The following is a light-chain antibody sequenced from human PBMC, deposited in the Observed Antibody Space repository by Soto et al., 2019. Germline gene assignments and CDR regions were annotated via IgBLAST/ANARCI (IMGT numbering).Light chain of an antibody. CDR2: EVT. V-gene: IGLV2-23*02. CDR1: SSDVGNYNL. J-gene: IGLJ1*01. CDR3: CSYAGSNTYV. Sequence: QSALTQPASVSGSPGQSITISCTGTSSDVGNYNLVSWYQQHPAEAPKLMIYEVTKRPSGVSNRFSGSKSGNTASLTISGLQAEDEADYYCCSYAGSNTYVFGTGTKVTVL.